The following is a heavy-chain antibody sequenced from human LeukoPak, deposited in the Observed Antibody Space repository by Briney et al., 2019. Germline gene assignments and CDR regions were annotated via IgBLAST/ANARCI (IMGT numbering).Heavy chain of an antibody. CDR1: GFTFSSSG. CDR3: ARDVTYYGGDWFDP. CDR2: ISSATSTI. Sequence: GGSLRLSCVASGFTFSSSGMNWVRQAPGKGLEWVSYISSATSTIYYADSVKGRFTISRDNAKNSLYLQMNSLGAEDTAVYYCARDVTYYGGDWFDPWGQGTLVTVSS. J-gene: IGHJ5*02. V-gene: IGHV3-48*04. D-gene: IGHD4-23*01.